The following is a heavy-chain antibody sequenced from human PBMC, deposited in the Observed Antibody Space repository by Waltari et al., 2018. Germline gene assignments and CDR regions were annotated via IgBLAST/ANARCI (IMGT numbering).Heavy chain of an antibody. D-gene: IGHD3-10*01. CDR2: ITPILGIA. CDR3: ARVNYYGSGSYYFDD. Sequence: QVQLVQSGAEVKKPGSSVKVSCKASGGTFSSYTISWVREAPGQGLEWMGRITPILGIANHAQKFQGRVTITADKSTSTAYMELSSLRSEDTAVYYCARVNYYGSGSYYFDDWGQGTLVTVSS. V-gene: IGHV1-69*02. CDR1: GGTFSSYT. J-gene: IGHJ4*02.